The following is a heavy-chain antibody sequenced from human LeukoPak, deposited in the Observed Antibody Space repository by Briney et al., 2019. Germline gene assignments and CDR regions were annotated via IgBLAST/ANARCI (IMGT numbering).Heavy chain of an antibody. D-gene: IGHD3-22*01. Sequence: PSETLSLTCTVSGGSISSSFYYWGWIRQPPGKGLEWIGSIYHSGSTYYNPSLKSRVTISVDTSKNQFSLKLSSVTAADTAVYYCARVQRRPGYYSSYYYYGMDVWGQGTTVTVSS. J-gene: IGHJ6*02. V-gene: IGHV4-39*07. CDR3: ARVQRRPGYYSSYYYYGMDV. CDR2: IYHSGST. CDR1: GGSISSSFYY.